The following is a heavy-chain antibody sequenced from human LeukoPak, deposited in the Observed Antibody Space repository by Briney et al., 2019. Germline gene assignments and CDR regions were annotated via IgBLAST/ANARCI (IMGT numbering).Heavy chain of an antibody. D-gene: IGHD3-10*01. J-gene: IGHJ4*02. V-gene: IGHV1-18*01. CDR1: GYTFTSYG. CDR3: AREDPGSYFDY. Sequence: ASVKVSCKASGYTFTSYGISWVRQAPGQGFEWMGWISAYNGNTNYAQKFQGRVITTTDTSTSTAYMELSSLRSEDTAVYYRAREDPGSYFDYWGQGTLVTVSS. CDR2: ISAYNGNT.